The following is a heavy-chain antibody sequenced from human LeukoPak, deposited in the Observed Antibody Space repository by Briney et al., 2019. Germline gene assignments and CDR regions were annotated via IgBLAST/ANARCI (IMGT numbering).Heavy chain of an antibody. J-gene: IGHJ6*02. D-gene: IGHD3-3*01. CDR2: ISAYNGNT. CDR3: ARDSDYDFWSGYYTPGYYYYGMDV. Sequence: ASVKVSCKASGYTFTSYGISWVRQAPGQRLEWMGWISAYNGNTNYAQKLQGRVTMTTDTSTSTAYMELRSLRSDDTAVYYCARDSDYDFWSGYYTPGYYYYGMDVWGQGTTVTVSS. V-gene: IGHV1-18*01. CDR1: GYTFTSYG.